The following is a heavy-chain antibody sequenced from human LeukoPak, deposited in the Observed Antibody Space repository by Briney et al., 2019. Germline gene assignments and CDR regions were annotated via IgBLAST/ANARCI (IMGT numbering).Heavy chain of an antibody. J-gene: IGHJ4*02. V-gene: IGHV4-39*07. Sequence: SETLSLTCTVSGGSISSSSFYWGWIRQPPGKGLEWIGSIYYSGNTYYNPSLKSRVTMSMDTSTNQFSLKLSSVTAADTAVYYCARGSDYVPGVVGYWGQGTLVTVSS. CDR1: GGSISSSSFY. CDR3: ARGSDYVPGVVGY. CDR2: IYYSGNT. D-gene: IGHD3-16*01.